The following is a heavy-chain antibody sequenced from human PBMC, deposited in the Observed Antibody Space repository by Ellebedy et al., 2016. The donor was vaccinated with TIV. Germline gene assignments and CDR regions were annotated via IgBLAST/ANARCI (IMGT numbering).Heavy chain of an antibody. V-gene: IGHV4-39*01. CDR3: ARRLIGSFEY. D-gene: IGHD2/OR15-2a*01. CDR1: GGSISGSPYQ. J-gene: IGHJ4*02. CDR2: ISYSGTT. Sequence: MPSETLSLTCTVSGGSISGSPYQWDWIRRPPGGGLEWIVSISYSGTTYYNPSLKSRVTISVETSNNQFSLKLNSVTAADTAVYYCARRLIGSFEYWGQGTLVTVSS.